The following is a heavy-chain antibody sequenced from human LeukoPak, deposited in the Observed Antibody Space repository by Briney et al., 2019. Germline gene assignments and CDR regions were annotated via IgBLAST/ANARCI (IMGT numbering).Heavy chain of an antibody. D-gene: IGHD6-13*01. CDR3: ARVKRDIAAAGSEALPPYYFDY. CDR1: GGTFSSYA. CDR2: IIPIFGTA. V-gene: IGHV1-69*01. J-gene: IGHJ4*02. Sequence: ASVKVSCKASGGTFSSYAISWVRQAPGQGLEWMGGIIPIFGTANYAQKFQGRVTITADESTSTAYMELSSLRSEDTAVYYCARVKRDIAAAGSEALPPYYFDYWGQGTLVTVSS.